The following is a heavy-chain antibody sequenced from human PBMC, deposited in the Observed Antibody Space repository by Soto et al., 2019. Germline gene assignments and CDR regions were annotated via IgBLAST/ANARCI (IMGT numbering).Heavy chain of an antibody. Sequence: SVKVSCKASGGTFSSYAISWVRQAPGQGLEWMGGIIPIFGTANYAQKFQGRVTITADKSTSTAYMELSSLRSEDTAVYYCARDHSDSSGYYYFDYWGQGTLVTVSS. CDR1: GGTFSSYA. J-gene: IGHJ4*02. D-gene: IGHD3-22*01. CDR3: ARDHSDSSGYYYFDY. V-gene: IGHV1-69*06. CDR2: IIPIFGTA.